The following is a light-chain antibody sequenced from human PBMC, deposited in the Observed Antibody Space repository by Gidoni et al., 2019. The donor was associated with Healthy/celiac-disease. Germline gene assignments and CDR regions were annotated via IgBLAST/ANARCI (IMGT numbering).Light chain of an antibody. CDR1: QSVSSSY. CDR2: GAS. Sequence: EIVLTQSPGTLSLSPGERATLSSRASQSVSSSYLAWYQQKPGQAPRLLIYGASSRATGIPDRFSGSGSGTDFTLTISRLEPEDFAVYYCQQYGSSFWTFGQXTKVEIK. V-gene: IGKV3-20*01. J-gene: IGKJ1*01. CDR3: QQYGSSFWT.